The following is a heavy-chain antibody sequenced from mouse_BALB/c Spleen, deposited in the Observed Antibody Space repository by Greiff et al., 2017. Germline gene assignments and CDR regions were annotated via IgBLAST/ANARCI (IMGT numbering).Heavy chain of an antibody. J-gene: IGHJ2*01. CDR1: GFTFSSFG. D-gene: IGHD1-1*01. CDR2: ISSGSSTI. CDR3: AREYYGSSSDY. V-gene: IGHV5-17*02. Sequence: EVKVVESGGGLVQPGGSRKLSCAASGFTFSSFGMHWVRQAPEKGLEWVAYISSGSSTIYYADTVKGRFTISRDNPKNTLFLQMTSLRSEDTAMYYCAREYYGSSSDYWGQGTTLTVSS.